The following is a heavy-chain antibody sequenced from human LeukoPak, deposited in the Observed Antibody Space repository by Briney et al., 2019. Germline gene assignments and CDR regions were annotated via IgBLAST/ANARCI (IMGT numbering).Heavy chain of an antibody. CDR1: GYTFTSYG. CDR2: ISAYNGNT. Sequence: ASVKVSCKASGYTFTSYGISWVRQAAGQGLEWMGWISAYNGNTNYAQKLQGRVTMTTDTSTSTAYMELRSLRSDDTAVYYCARAGYPIVYYYGMDVWGQGTTVTVSS. V-gene: IGHV1-18*01. J-gene: IGHJ6*02. D-gene: IGHD2-8*01. CDR3: ARAGYPIVYYYGMDV.